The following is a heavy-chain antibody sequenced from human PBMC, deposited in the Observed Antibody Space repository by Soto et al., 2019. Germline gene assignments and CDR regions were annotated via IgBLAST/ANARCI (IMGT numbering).Heavy chain of an antibody. CDR2: INPNSCGT. CDR1: GYTFTRYY. V-gene: IGHV1-2*02. D-gene: IGHD3-3*01. J-gene: IGHJ4*02. CDR3: PRAVRFLVWFGFGGYFAY. Sequence: ASGKVSCKASGYTFTRYYMHWVRQAPGQGLEWMGWINPNSCGTNYAQKFQGRVTMTRDTSISTAYMELSRLRSDDTAVYYCPRAVRFLVWFGFGGYFAYWGQGTLVTV.